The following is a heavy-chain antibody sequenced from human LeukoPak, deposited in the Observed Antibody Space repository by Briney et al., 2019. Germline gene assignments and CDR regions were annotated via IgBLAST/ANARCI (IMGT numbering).Heavy chain of an antibody. J-gene: IGHJ4*02. CDR2: ICWNSGSI. D-gene: IGHD3-10*01. CDR1: GFTFDDYA. Sequence: PGRSLRLPCAASGFTFDDYAMHCVRQAPGKGLEWVSGICWNSGSIGYADSVKGRFTISRDNAKNSLYLQMNSLRAEDMALYYCAKGGGWFGESNYFDYWGQGTLVTVSS. V-gene: IGHV3-9*03. CDR3: AKGGGWFGESNYFDY.